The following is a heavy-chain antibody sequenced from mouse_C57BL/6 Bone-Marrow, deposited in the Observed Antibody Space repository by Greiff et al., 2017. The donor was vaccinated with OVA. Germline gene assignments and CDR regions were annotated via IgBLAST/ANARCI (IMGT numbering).Heavy chain of an antibody. CDR1: GFTFSSYA. D-gene: IGHD1-1*01. Sequence: DVHLVESGGGLVKPGGSLKLSCAASGFTFSSYAMSWVRQTPEKRLEWVATISDGGSYTYYPDNVKGRFTISRDNAKNNLYLQLSHLKSEDTAMYYCAREGRYYYGPYYFDYWGQGTTLTVSS. CDR3: AREGRYYYGPYYFDY. V-gene: IGHV5-4*01. CDR2: ISDGGSYT. J-gene: IGHJ2*01.